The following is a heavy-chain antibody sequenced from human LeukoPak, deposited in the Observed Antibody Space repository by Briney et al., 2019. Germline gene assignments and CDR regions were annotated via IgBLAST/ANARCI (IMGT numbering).Heavy chain of an antibody. V-gene: IGHV3-23*01. Sequence: HSGGSLRLSCAVSGIHLSNYGMSWVRQAPGKGLEWVACISDSGGRTNYADSVKGRFTISRDNPKNTLYLQMNSLRAEDTAVYFCAKRGVVIRVILVGFHKEAYYFDSWGQGALVTVSS. CDR3: AKRGVVIRVILVGFHKEAYYFDS. CDR1: GIHLSNYG. CDR2: ISDSGGRT. D-gene: IGHD3-22*01. J-gene: IGHJ4*02.